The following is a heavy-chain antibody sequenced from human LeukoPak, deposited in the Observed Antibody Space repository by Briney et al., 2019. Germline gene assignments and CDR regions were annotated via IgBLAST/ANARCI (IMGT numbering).Heavy chain of an antibody. CDR3: ARHSFATPFDY. CDR1: GDSVSGVY. Sequence: SETLSLTCTVSGDSVSGVYWSWIRQPPGKGPEWIGYVYYSGDTNYNPSLKSRVTMSLDTSKNQVSLRLSSVTAADTAVYYCARHSFATPFDYWGRGTLLTVSS. J-gene: IGHJ4*02. D-gene: IGHD2-15*01. V-gene: IGHV4-59*08. CDR2: VYYSGDT.